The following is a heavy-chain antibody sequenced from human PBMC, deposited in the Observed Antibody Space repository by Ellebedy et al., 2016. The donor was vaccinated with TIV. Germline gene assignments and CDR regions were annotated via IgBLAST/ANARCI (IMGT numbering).Heavy chain of an antibody. J-gene: IGHJ3*02. CDR2: ISDSGGNT. V-gene: IGHV3-23*01. CDR1: GLTFSSHA. Sequence: PGGSLRLSCAASGLTFSSHAMSWARQAPGKGLEWVSSISDSGGNTYYADSVKGRFTISRDNSKNTLYLQMNSLRAEDTAVYYCARDPVGVGPAFDIWGQGTMVTVSS. CDR3: ARDPVGVGPAFDI. D-gene: IGHD4-23*01.